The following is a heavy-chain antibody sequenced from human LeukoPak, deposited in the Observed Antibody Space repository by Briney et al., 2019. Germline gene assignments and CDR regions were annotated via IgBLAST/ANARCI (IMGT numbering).Heavy chain of an antibody. V-gene: IGHV3-21*01. J-gene: IGHJ6*02. CDR3: ARDSSSWYYDYYYYGMDV. CDR1: GFTFSSYS. CDR2: ISSSSSYI. Sequence: GSLRLSCAASGFTFSSYSMNWVRQAPGKGLEWVSSISSSSSYIYYADSVKGRFTISRDNAKNSLYLQMNSLRAEDTAVYYCARDSSSWYYDYYYYGMDVWGQGTTVTVSS. D-gene: IGHD6-13*01.